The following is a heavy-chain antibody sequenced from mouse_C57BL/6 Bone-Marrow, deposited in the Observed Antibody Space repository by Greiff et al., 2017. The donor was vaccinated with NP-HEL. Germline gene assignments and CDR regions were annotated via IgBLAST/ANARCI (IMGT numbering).Heavy chain of an antibody. CDR2: IGPSDSYT. CDR3: ASITTVAYYAMDY. V-gene: IGHV1-50*01. D-gene: IGHD1-1*01. CDR1: GYTFTSYW. Sequence: QVQLQQSGAELVKPGASVKLSCKASGYTFTSYWMQWVKQRPGQGLEWIGEIGPSDSYTNYNQKFKGKATLTVDTPSSTANMQLSILTSEDSAVYYCASITTVAYYAMDYWGQGTSVTVSS. J-gene: IGHJ4*01.